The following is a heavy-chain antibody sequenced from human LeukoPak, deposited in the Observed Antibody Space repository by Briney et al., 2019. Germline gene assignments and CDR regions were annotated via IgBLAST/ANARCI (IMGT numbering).Heavy chain of an antibody. CDR2: IYYSGST. Sequence: SETLSLTCTVSGGSISSSSYYWGWIRQPPGKGLEWIGSIYYSGSTYYNPSLKSRVTISVDTSKNQFSLKLSSVTAADTAVYYCARHQHSGSPYWYFDLWGRGTLVTVSS. J-gene: IGHJ2*01. CDR1: GGSISSSSYY. CDR3: ARHQHSGSPYWYFDL. V-gene: IGHV4-39*01. D-gene: IGHD1-26*01.